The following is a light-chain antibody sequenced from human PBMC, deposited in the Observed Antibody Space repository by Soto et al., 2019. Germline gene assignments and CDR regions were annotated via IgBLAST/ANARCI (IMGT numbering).Light chain of an antibody. CDR3: QQLNSYVFT. V-gene: IGKV1-9*01. Sequence: IQLTQSPSSLSASVGDRVTITCRASQGISSYLAWYQQKPGEAPKLLIYAASTLQSGVPSRFSGSGSGTDFPLTISSLQPEDFATYYCQQLNSYVFTFGPGTKVDIK. CDR1: QGISSY. J-gene: IGKJ3*01. CDR2: AAS.